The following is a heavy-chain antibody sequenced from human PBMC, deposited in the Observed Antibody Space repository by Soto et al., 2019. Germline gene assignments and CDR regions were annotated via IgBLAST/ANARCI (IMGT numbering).Heavy chain of an antibody. V-gene: IGHV3-23*01. CDR2: ISGSGGST. CDR1: GFTFSSYA. J-gene: IGHJ4*02. CDR3: AKSLRPAYSWSFDY. D-gene: IGHD6-13*01. Sequence: PGGSLRLSCAASGFTFSSYAMICVRQAPGKGLEWVSAISGSGGSTYYADSVKGRFTISRDNSKNTLYLQMNSLRAEDTAVYYCAKSLRPAYSWSFDYWAREPWSPSP.